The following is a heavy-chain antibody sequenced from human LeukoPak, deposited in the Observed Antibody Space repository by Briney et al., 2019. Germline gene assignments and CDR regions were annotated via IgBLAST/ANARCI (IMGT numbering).Heavy chain of an antibody. Sequence: SQTLSLTCTVSGDSISSGNYYWPWIRQSAGKGLEWIGRIHTSGNINYNPSLKSQVTISIDTSKNQFSLNLNLVTAADTAVYCARDRAGDSFDIWGQGTLVTVSS. CDR1: GDSISSGNYY. D-gene: IGHD7-27*01. J-gene: IGHJ3*02. CDR3: ARDRAGDSFDI. CDR2: IHTSGNI. V-gene: IGHV4-61*02.